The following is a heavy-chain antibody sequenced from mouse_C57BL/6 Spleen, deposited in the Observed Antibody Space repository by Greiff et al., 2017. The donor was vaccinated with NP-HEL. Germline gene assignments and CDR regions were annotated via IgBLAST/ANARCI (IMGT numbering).Heavy chain of an antibody. J-gene: IGHJ2*01. CDR2: INPYNGGT. D-gene: IGHD1-1*01. CDR3: ARSGDYYGSTY. CDR1: GYTFTDYY. Sequence: EVQVVESGPVLVKPGASVKMSCKASGYTFTDYYMNWVKQSHGKSLEWIGVINPYNGGTSYNQKFKGKATLTVDKSSSTAYMELNSLTSEDSAVYYCARSGDYYGSTYWGQGTTLTVSS. V-gene: IGHV1-19*01.